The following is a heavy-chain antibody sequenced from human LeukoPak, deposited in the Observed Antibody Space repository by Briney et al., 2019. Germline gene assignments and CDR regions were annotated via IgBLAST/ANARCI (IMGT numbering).Heavy chain of an antibody. CDR2: IHRDGRT. CDR1: GVSISSSEW. V-gene: IGHV4-4*02. D-gene: IGHD3-9*01. J-gene: IGHJ4*02. CDR3: GKTDIYFNPIDY. Sequence: SGTPSLTCAASGVSISSSEWWIWVRQPPGQGLEWIGEIHRDGRTRYNPSLKSRVTMSMDYSKNQFSLSVTSVTAADTAIYYCGKTDIYFNPIDYWGPGSLVTVSS.